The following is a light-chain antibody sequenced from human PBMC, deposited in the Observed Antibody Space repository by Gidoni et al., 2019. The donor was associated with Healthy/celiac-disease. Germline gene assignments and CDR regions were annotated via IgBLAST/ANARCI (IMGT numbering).Light chain of an antibody. Sequence: DIVMTQSPDSLAVSLGERATINCKSSQRVLYSSNNKNYLAWYQQKPGQPPKLLIYWASTRESRVPDRFSGSGAGTDFTLTISSLQAEDVAVYYCQQYNSTPWTFGRGTKVEIK. CDR2: WAS. J-gene: IGKJ1*01. CDR1: QRVLYSSNNKNY. CDR3: QQYNSTPWT. V-gene: IGKV4-1*01.